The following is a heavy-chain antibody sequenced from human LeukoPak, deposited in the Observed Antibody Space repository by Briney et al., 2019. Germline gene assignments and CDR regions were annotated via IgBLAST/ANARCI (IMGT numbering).Heavy chain of an antibody. J-gene: IGHJ3*02. CDR3: AGRTSSWYPFDAFDI. D-gene: IGHD6-13*01. Sequence: KFQGRVTITRDTSASTAYMELSSLRSEDTAVYYCAGRTSSWYPFDAFDIWGQGTMVTVSS. V-gene: IGHV1-3*01.